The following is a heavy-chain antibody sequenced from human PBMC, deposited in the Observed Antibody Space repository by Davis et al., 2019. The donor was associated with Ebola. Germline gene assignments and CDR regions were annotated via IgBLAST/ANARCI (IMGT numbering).Heavy chain of an antibody. D-gene: IGHD3-16*01. CDR3: ARETSAGEGTADY. Sequence: SETLSLTCTAYGTSITNDYWSWIRQTPEKGLEWIGYIYHSGLTIYNPSPKSRVAISVDTSKNQFSLHLTSVTAADTAVYYCARETSAGEGTADYWGQGTLVTVSS. J-gene: IGHJ4*02. CDR1: GTSITNDY. CDR2: IYHSGLT. V-gene: IGHV4-59*01.